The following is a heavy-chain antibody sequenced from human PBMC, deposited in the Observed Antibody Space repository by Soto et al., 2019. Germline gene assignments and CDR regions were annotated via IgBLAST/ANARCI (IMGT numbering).Heavy chain of an antibody. J-gene: IGHJ6*02. CDR2: VSSSGATI. CDR1: GFTFSSYG. CDR3: AREIMGTVETSLYYYYYGMDV. D-gene: IGHD2-21*02. V-gene: IGHV3-48*03. Sequence: LRLSCAASGFTFSSYGMNWVRQAPGKGLEWVAYVSSSGATIYYADSVKGRITISRDNAKNSLYLQMNSLRAEDTAIYYCAREIMGTVETSLYYYYYGMDVWGQGTTVTVS.